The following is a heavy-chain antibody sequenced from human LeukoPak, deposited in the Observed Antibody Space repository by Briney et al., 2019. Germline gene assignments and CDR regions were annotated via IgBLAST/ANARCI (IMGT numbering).Heavy chain of an antibody. Sequence: ASVKVSCKASGYSFTSYGISWVRQAPGQGPEWMGWISPYSGNTNLPQKFQGRVTMTTDSSTSTAYMELRSLRSDDTAVYYCARLYCSTTTCYNFWFDHRGQGALVTVSS. D-gene: IGHD2-2*02. CDR3: ARLYCSTTTCYNFWFDH. CDR2: ISPYSGNT. CDR1: GYSFTSYG. V-gene: IGHV1-18*01. J-gene: IGHJ5*02.